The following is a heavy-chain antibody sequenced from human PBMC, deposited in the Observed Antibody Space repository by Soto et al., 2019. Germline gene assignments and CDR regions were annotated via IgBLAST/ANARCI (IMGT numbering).Heavy chain of an antibody. J-gene: IGHJ5*02. CDR3: ARIPYSSSWYVEIDP. CDR1: GGTFSSYA. D-gene: IGHD6-13*01. CDR2: IIPIFGTA. V-gene: IGHV1-69*12. Sequence: QVQLVQSGAEVKKPGSSVKVSCKASGGTFSSYAISWVRQAPGQGLEWMGGIIPIFGTANYAQKFQGRVTITADESTSTAYMERSSLRSEDTAVYYCARIPYSSSWYVEIDPWGQGTLVTVSS.